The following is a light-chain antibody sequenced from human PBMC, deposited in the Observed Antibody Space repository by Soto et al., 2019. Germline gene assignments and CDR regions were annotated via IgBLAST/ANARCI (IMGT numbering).Light chain of an antibody. Sequence: EIVLTQSPATLSLSPGERATLSCRASQSVSSSLAWYQQKPGQAPRLLIYDASNRATGTPARFSGSGSGTYFTLTISSLEPEDFAVDYCQQRSNWPYTFGQGTKLEIK. CDR3: QQRSNWPYT. CDR2: DAS. V-gene: IGKV3-11*01. CDR1: QSVSSS. J-gene: IGKJ2*01.